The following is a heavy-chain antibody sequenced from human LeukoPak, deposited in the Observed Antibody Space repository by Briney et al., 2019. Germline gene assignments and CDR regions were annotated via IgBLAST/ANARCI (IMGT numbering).Heavy chain of an antibody. CDR3: ARAPPYYYDSSGPQDNWFDP. Sequence: NTSETLSLTCTVSGGSISSYYWSWIRQPAGKGLEWIGRIYTSGSTNYNPSLKSRVTMSVDTSKNQFSLKLSSVTAADTAVYYCARAPPYYYDSSGPQDNWFDPWGQGTLVTVSS. V-gene: IGHV4-4*07. J-gene: IGHJ5*02. CDR2: IYTSGST. D-gene: IGHD3-22*01. CDR1: GGSISSYY.